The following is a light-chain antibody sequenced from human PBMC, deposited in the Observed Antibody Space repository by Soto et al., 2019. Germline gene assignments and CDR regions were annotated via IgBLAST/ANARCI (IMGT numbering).Light chain of an antibody. Sequence: DIQMTQSPSSLSASVGDRVTITCRASQSISSYLNWYQQKPGKAPKLLIYAASSLQSGVPSRFSGSGSGTDFPLTISSLQSEHFSTYYCQQSYSTLTFGPGTKVDIK. V-gene: IGKV1-39*01. CDR1: QSISSY. J-gene: IGKJ3*01. CDR3: QQSYSTLT. CDR2: AAS.